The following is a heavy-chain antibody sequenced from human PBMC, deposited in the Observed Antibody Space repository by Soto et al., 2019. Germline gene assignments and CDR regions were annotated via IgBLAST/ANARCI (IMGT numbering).Heavy chain of an antibody. CDR3: ARWAYYDFYGGMDV. Sequence: EVQLVESGGGLVQPGGSLRLSCAASGFTFSSYSMNWVRQAPGKGLEWVSYISSSSRTIYYADSVKGRFTISRDNAKNSLYLQMNSLRDEDTAVYYCARWAYYDFYGGMDVWGQGTTVTVSS. V-gene: IGHV3-48*02. CDR2: ISSSSRTI. J-gene: IGHJ6*02. D-gene: IGHD3-3*01. CDR1: GFTFSSYS.